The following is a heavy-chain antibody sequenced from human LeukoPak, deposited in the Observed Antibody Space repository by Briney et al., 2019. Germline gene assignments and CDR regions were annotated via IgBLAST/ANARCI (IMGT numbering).Heavy chain of an antibody. V-gene: IGHV4-31*02. Sequence: NPSETLSLTCSVSGGSVTNGDYYWSWIRQQPGKGLEWIGNVYHSGSTNYNPSLKSRLTLSIDTSMRQFSLRLNSVTAADTAVYYCARWGGGYSSGWELFDPWGQGTLVTVSS. CDR3: ARWGGGYSSGWELFDP. D-gene: IGHD6-19*01. CDR1: GGSVTNGDYY. J-gene: IGHJ5*02. CDR2: VYHSGST.